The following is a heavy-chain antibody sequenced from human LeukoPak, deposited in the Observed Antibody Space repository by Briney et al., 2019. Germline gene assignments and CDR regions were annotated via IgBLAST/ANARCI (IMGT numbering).Heavy chain of an antibody. CDR1: GGSITSYY. D-gene: IGHD4-17*01. CDR3: ASLTAVTQGYFDS. Sequence: SETLSLTCTVSGGSITSYYWSWIRQPPGKGLEWIGYIYYSGSTNYNPSLKSRLTISVDASKNQFSLKLSSVTATDTAVYYCASLTAVTQGYFDSWGQGTLVTVSS. V-gene: IGHV4-59*08. J-gene: IGHJ4*02. CDR2: IYYSGST.